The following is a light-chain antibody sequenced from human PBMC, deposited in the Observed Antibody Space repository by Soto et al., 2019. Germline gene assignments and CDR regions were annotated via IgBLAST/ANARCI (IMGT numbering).Light chain of an antibody. Sequence: EIVLTQSPGTLSVSPGERATLSCRAGQGVTTNFAWYQQKPGQSPRLLIYDVSIRATGVPDRFSGTGSGTDFTLTITGLEPEDFAVYFCQQYDSSPFSFGPGTQLDIK. CDR2: DVS. CDR3: QQYDSSPFS. V-gene: IGKV3-20*01. CDR1: QGVTTN. J-gene: IGKJ5*01.